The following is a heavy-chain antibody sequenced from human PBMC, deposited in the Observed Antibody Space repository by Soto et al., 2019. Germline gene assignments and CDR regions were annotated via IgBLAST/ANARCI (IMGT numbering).Heavy chain of an antibody. CDR2: IKSDGSST. V-gene: IGHV3-74*01. Sequence: GGSLRLSCAASGFTLRSSCMHWVRQAPGKGLVWVSRIKSDGSSTSYADSVKGRFTISRDNAKNTLYLQMNSLRAEDTAVYYCARRYSSSSRDDYYYGMDVWGQGTTVTVSS. J-gene: IGHJ6*02. CDR3: ARRYSSSSRDDYYYGMDV. CDR1: GFTLRSSC. D-gene: IGHD6-6*01.